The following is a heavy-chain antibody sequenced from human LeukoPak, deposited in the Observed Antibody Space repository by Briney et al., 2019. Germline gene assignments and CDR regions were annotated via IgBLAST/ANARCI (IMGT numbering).Heavy chain of an antibody. CDR3: AKDVIVVVPAAISPIGELRFDP. D-gene: IGHD2-2*02. CDR2: ISGSGGST. V-gene: IGHV3-23*01. CDR1: GFTFSSYA. Sequence: GGSLRLSCAASGFTFSSYAMSWVRQAPGKGLEWVSAISGSGGSTYYADSVKGRFTISRDNSKNTLYLQMNSLRAEDTAVYCCAKDVIVVVPAAISPIGELRFDPWGQGTLVTVSS. J-gene: IGHJ5*02.